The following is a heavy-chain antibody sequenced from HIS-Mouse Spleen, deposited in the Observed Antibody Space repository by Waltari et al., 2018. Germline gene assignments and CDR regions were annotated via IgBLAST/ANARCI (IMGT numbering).Heavy chain of an antibody. CDR1: GFTFSSYA. Sequence: QVQLVESGGGVVQPGRSLRLSCAASGFTFSSYAMHWVRQAQGKGLERVSLISYAGSNKYYADSVKGRFTISRDNSKNTLYLQMNSLRAEDTAVYYCARGFRWHDAFDIWGQGTMVTVSS. J-gene: IGHJ3*02. CDR3: ARGFRWHDAFDI. V-gene: IGHV3-30-3*01. D-gene: IGHD2-15*01. CDR2: ISYAGSNK.